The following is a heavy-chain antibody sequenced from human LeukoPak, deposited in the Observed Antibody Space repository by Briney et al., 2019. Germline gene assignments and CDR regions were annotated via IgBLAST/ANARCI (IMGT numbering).Heavy chain of an antibody. V-gene: IGHV4-59*01. Sequence: SETLSLTCTVSGGSISSYYWSWIRQPPGKGLEWIGYIYYSGSTNYNPSLKSRVTISVDTSKNQFSLRLTSVTAADTAVYYCARDLDYGGSSIWYFDLWGRGTLVTVSS. CDR3: ARDLDYGGSSIWYFDL. CDR2: IYYSGST. J-gene: IGHJ2*01. CDR1: GGSISSYY. D-gene: IGHD4-23*01.